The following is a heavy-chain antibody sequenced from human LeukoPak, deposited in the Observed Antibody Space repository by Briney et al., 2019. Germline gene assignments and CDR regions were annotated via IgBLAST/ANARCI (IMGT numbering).Heavy chain of an antibody. CDR2: IYYSGST. CDR1: GGSISSYY. D-gene: IGHD6-13*01. J-gene: IGHJ6*02. CDR3: ARGARDSSSWGGDYYYYGMDV. Sequence: SETLSLTCTDSGGSISSYYWSWIRQPPGKGLEWIGYIYYSGSTNYNPSLKSRVTISVDTSKNQFSLKLSSVTAADTAVYYCARGARDSSSWGGDYYYYGMDVWGQGTTVTVSS. V-gene: IGHV4-59*01.